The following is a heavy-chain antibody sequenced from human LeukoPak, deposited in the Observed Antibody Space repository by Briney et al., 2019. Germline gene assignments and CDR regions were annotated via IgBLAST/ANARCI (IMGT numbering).Heavy chain of an antibody. CDR1: GFTFSSYA. Sequence: GGSLRLSCAASGFTFSSYAMSWVRQAPGKGLEWVSAISGSGGSTYYADSVKGRFTISRDNSKNTLYLQVNSPRAEDTAVYYCAKDPIGYWYFDLWGRGTLVTVSS. D-gene: IGHD3-16*01. CDR3: AKDPIGYWYFDL. V-gene: IGHV3-23*01. J-gene: IGHJ2*01. CDR2: ISGSGGST.